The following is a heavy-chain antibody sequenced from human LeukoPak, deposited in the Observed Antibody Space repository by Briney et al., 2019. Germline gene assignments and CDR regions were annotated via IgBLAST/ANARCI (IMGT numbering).Heavy chain of an antibody. CDR1: GYPFTTYG. D-gene: IGHD3-9*01. CDR3: ARAWSDYDILTGSYTGPFDY. V-gene: IGHV1-18*01. Sequence: GASVKVSCKASGYPFTTYGISWVRQAPGQGLEWMGWINGYNGNTNYAQKLQGRVTMTTDTSTSTAYMELRSLRSDDTAVYYCARAWSDYDILTGSYTGPFDYWGQGTLVTVSS. CDR2: INGYNGNT. J-gene: IGHJ4*02.